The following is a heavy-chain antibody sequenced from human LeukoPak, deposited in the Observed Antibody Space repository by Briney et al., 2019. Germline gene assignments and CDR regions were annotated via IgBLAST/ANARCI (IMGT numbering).Heavy chain of an antibody. CDR1: GVAFSDGY. J-gene: IGHJ3*02. D-gene: IGHD2-21*02. CDR3: ARDSYVVVTAIRKTPFDI. V-gene: IGHV3-11*04. Sequence: SLSLSCAATGVAFSDGYESWIRKAPGHGKERVSYISSSGSTMYYADSVKGRFTISRDNAKNSLYLQMNSLRAEDTALYYCARDSYVVVTAIRKTPFDIWGQVTMVTVSS. CDR2: ISSSGSTM.